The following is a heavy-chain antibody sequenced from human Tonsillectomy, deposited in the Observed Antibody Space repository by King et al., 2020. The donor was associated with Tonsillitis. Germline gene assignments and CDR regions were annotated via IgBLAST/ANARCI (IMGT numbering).Heavy chain of an antibody. V-gene: IGHV3-43*02. CDR3: AKNMYSDSSEELDY. D-gene: IGHD3-22*01. CDR2: ISGDGGRT. CDR1: GFTFDDYA. Sequence: EGQLVQSGGGVVQPGGSLRLSCAASGFTFDDYAMHWGRQAPGKGLEWVSLISGDGGRTHYADSVKGRFTISRDNSKNSLYLQMNSLRTEDTALYYCAKNMYSDSSEELDYWGQGTLVTVSS. J-gene: IGHJ4*02.